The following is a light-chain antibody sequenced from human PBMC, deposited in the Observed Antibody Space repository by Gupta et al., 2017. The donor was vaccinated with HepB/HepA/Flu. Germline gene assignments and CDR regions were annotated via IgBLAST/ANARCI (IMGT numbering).Light chain of an antibody. CDR2: APS. V-gene: IGKV1-39*01. J-gene: IGKJ1*01. Sequence: DIEMTQSPSSLSASVRDRVTITRRASQSISRYLSWYQQKPGKAPKLLIYAPSKLQSGVPSRFIDSRSWTDMTLTISRLQPKDFAPYYCEHRDSRPPTFGQGTKVE. CDR1: QSISRY. CDR3: EHRDSRPPT.